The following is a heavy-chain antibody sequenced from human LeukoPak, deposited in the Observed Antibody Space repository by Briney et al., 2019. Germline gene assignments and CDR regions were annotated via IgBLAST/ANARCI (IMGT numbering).Heavy chain of an antibody. CDR3: ARLSWRSDY. Sequence: PSETLSLTCTVSGYSISSGYSWGWIRQPPGKGLEWIGSIYHSGSTYYNPSLKSRVTISVDTSKNQFSLKLSSVTAADTAVYYCARLSWRSDYWGQGTLVTVSS. CDR1: GYSISSGYS. CDR2: IYHSGST. J-gene: IGHJ4*02. V-gene: IGHV4-38-2*02.